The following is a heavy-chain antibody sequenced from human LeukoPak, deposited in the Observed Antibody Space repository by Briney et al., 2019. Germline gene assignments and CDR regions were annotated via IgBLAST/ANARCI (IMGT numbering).Heavy chain of an antibody. CDR1: GGSIRSSSYY. J-gene: IGHJ4*02. CDR3: ARRAAGAGDFDY. CDR2: IYYSGST. Sequence: TSETLSLTCTVSGGSIRSSSYYWGWIRQPPGKGLEWIGSIYYSGSTYYNASLKSRGTISVDTSKNQFSLKLNSVTAADTAVYYCARRAAGAGDFDYWGQGTLVTVSS. V-gene: IGHV4-39*01. D-gene: IGHD6-13*01.